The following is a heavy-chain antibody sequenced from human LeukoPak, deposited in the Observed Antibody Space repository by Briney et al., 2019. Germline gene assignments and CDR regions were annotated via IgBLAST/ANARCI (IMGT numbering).Heavy chain of an antibody. CDR2: IYHSGST. V-gene: IGHV4-30-2*02. CDR1: GGSISSGGYY. Sequence: SETLSLTCTVSGGSISSGGYYWSWIRQPPGKGLEWIGYIYHSGSTYYNPSFKSRVTISVDRSKNQFSLKLSSVTAADTAVYYCARIRTDYGGTNDAFDIWGQGTMVTVSS. CDR3: ARIRTDYGGTNDAFDI. D-gene: IGHD4-23*01. J-gene: IGHJ3*02.